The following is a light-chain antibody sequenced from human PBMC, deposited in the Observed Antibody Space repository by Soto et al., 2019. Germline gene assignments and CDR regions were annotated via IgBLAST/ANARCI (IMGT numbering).Light chain of an antibody. V-gene: IGLV1-44*01. CDR3: QSYDSTLSARYV. CDR2: NNN. Sequence: QSVLTQPPSASGTPGQRVTISCSGSSSNIGRNTVSWYQQVPITAPKLLIYNNNQRPSGVPDRFSGSKSGTSASLAITGLQAEDEGDYYCQSYDSTLSARYVFGTGTKVTVL. J-gene: IGLJ1*01. CDR1: SSNIGRNT.